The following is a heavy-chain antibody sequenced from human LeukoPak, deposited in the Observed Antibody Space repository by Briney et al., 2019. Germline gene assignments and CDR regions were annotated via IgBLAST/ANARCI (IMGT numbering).Heavy chain of an antibody. J-gene: IGHJ4*02. D-gene: IGHD3-3*01. Sequence: PGGSLRLSCAASGFTFSDYYMSWIRQAPGKGLEWVSHITASGTAMFYADSVKGRFTISRDIAKNTLYLQMNSLRAEDTGVYYCAKDHYWSIDYWGRGTLVTVSS. CDR1: GFTFSDYY. V-gene: IGHV3-11*04. CDR3: AKDHYWSIDY. CDR2: ITASGTAM.